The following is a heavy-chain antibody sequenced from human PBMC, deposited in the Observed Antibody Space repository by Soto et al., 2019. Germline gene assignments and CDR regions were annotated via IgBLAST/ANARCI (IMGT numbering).Heavy chain of an antibody. J-gene: IGHJ5*02. CDR2: MNPSGSST. Sequence: ASVKVSCKASGYSLTTDYMHWVRQAPGQVLEWMAIMNPSGSSTSYPQKFQDRLTMTRDTSTSTVYMELRSLRSEDTAIYYCARDRSGFHWFDAWGQGTLVTVSS. CDR3: ARDRSGFHWFDA. V-gene: IGHV1-46*01. D-gene: IGHD3-22*01. CDR1: GYSLTTDY.